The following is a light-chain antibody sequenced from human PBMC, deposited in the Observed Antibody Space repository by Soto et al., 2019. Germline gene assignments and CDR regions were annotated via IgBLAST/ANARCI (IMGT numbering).Light chain of an antibody. J-gene: IGKJ2*01. CDR2: AAS. Sequence: DIQLTQSPSFLSASVGDRVTITCRASHGINIFLAWFQQKPGKAPNLLISAASTLQSGVPSRFSGSGSETEFTLTITSLQPEDSATYYCQQRNSYPRTFGQGTKVDI. V-gene: IGKV1-9*01. CDR3: QQRNSYPRT. CDR1: HGINIF.